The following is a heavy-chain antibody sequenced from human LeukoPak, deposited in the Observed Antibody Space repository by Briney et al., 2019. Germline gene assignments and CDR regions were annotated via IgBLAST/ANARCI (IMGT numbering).Heavy chain of an antibody. Sequence: SETLSLTCAVYGGSSSGYYWSWIRQPPGKGLEWIGEINHSGSTNYNPSLKSRVTISVDTSKNQFSLKLSSVTAADTAVYYCASLKRAAGYYYYGMDVWGQGTTVTVSS. V-gene: IGHV4-34*01. CDR3: ASLKRAAGYYYYGMDV. D-gene: IGHD6-13*01. CDR2: INHSGST. J-gene: IGHJ6*02. CDR1: GGSSSGYY.